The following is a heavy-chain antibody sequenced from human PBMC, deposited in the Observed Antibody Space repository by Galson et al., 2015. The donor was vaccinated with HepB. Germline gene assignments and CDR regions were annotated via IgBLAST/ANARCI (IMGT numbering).Heavy chain of an antibody. CDR3: ARDYGFWSGYYVGAFDI. Sequence: SLRLSCAASGFTFGSYAMHWVRQAPGKGLEWVAVISYDGSNKYYADSVKGRFTISRDNSKNTLYLQMNSLRAVDTAVYYCARDYGFWSGYYVGAFDIWGQGTMVAVSS. D-gene: IGHD3-3*01. CDR1: GFTFGSYA. V-gene: IGHV3-30*04. J-gene: IGHJ3*02. CDR2: ISYDGSNK.